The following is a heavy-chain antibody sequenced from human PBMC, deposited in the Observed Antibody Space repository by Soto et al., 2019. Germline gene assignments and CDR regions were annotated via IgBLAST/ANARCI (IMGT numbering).Heavy chain of an antibody. Sequence: GASVKVSCKASGYMFTGFYLHWVRQAPGQGLEWMGWINPNNGVTTYAKNFQGRVTMTRDSSISTAYMELSSLRSDDTAVYFCAAVAIPVAGRHPDFWGQGTVVTVSS. CDR2: INPNNGVT. CDR3: AAVAIPVAGRHPDF. V-gene: IGHV1-2*02. J-gene: IGHJ4*02. D-gene: IGHD6-19*01. CDR1: GYMFTGFY.